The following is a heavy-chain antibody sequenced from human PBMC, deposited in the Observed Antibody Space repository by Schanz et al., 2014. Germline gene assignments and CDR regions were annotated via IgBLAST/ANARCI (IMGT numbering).Heavy chain of an antibody. CDR2: ISYDGNEK. J-gene: IGHJ4*02. CDR3: AKDMARGGYNWVFDS. V-gene: IGHV3-30*18. CDR1: GFAFSDYG. D-gene: IGHD5-12*01. Sequence: VQLVESGGGLIQPGGSLRPSCAASGFAFSDYGMHWVRQAPGKGLEWVAFISYDGNEKHYPDSVKGRFTFSRDNSKNTLYLQMNSLRAEDTAIYYCAKDMARGGYNWVFDSWGQGTLVTVSS.